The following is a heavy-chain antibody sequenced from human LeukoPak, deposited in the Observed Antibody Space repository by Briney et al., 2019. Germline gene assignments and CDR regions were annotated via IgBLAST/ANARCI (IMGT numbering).Heavy chain of an antibody. CDR1: GFTFSDYY. J-gene: IGHJ4*02. D-gene: IGHD3-10*01. CDR3: VREDYYYASGF. Sequence: GGSLRLPCAASGFTFSDYYMSWVRQAPGKGLEWVSYISGSGSTIYYSDSVKGRFTLSRDNAKNSLYLQMKSLRAEDTAVYFCVREDYYYASGFWGQGILVTVSS. V-gene: IGHV3-11*04. CDR2: ISGSGSTI.